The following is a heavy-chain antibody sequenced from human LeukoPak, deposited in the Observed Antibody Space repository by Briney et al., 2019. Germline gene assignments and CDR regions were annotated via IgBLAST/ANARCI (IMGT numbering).Heavy chain of an antibody. J-gene: IGHJ4*02. CDR3: TRNDSQGPN. Sequence: GGSLRLSCEASGFTFGDYSMSWVRQAPGKGLSWVGFIRKKAYGGTTEYAASVKGRFTISRDDSISIVYLQMNNLKTEDTAVYYCTRNDSQGPNWGQGTLVTVSS. CDR1: GFTFGDYS. V-gene: IGHV3-49*04. D-gene: IGHD2-15*01. CDR2: IRKKAYGGTT.